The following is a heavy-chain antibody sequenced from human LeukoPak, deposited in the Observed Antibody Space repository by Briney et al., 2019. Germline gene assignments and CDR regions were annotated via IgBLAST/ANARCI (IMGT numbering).Heavy chain of an antibody. CDR3: ARDGRQWVPLNWFDP. J-gene: IGHJ5*02. CDR1: GYTFNTNG. V-gene: IGHV1-18*04. CDR2: ISAYNGNT. Sequence: GASVKVSCKASGYTFNTNGINWVRQAPGQGLEWMGWISAYNGNTNYAQNFQGRITLTTDTSTSTAYMELTSLRFDDTAVYYCARDGRQWVPLNWFDPWGQGTLVIVSS. D-gene: IGHD6-19*01.